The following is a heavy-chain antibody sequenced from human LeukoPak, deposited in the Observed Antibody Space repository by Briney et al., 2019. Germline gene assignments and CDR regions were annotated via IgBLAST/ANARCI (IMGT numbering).Heavy chain of an antibody. Sequence: GASVKVSCKASGHTFSSYGISWVRQAPGHGLEWMGWIKPNSGGTNYAQKFQGRVTMTRDTSISTAYMELSSLRSDDTAVYYCARGKVSGDDFDYWGQGTLVTVSS. J-gene: IGHJ4*02. V-gene: IGHV1-2*02. CDR3: ARGKVSGDDFDY. CDR2: IKPNSGGT. CDR1: GHTFSSYG. D-gene: IGHD7-27*01.